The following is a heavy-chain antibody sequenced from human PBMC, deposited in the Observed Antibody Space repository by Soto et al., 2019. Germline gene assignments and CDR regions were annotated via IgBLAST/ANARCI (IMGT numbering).Heavy chain of an antibody. J-gene: IGHJ4*02. CDR2: INHSGST. V-gene: IGHV4-34*01. CDR3: ARHVSWQLAVAGLPFDY. Sequence: PSETLSLTCAVYGGSFSGYYWSWIRQPPGKGLEWIGEINHSGSTNYNPSLKSRVTISVDTSKNQFSLKLSSVTAADTAVYYCARHVSWQLAVAGLPFDYWGQGTLVTVSS. D-gene: IGHD6-19*01. CDR1: GGSFSGYY.